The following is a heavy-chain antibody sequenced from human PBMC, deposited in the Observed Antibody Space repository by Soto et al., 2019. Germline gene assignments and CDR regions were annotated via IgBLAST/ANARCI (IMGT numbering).Heavy chain of an antibody. CDR1: GQSFSGHS. Sequence: QVQLQQWGAGLVKPSETLSLSCAVYGQSFSGHSWAWIRQPPGKGLEWIGEINESGSTYYTPSLKSRVTISTDTSKNQFYLKLSSVSAADTAAYFCARGSGIVALPGELEDVKYDYWGQGTLVNVSS. J-gene: IGHJ4*02. CDR3: ARGSGIVALPGELEDVKYDY. D-gene: IGHD1-1*01. V-gene: IGHV4-34*01. CDR2: INESGST.